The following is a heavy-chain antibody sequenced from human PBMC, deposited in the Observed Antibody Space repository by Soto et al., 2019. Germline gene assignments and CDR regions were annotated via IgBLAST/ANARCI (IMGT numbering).Heavy chain of an antibody. CDR2: IYYSGST. V-gene: IGHV4-39*01. D-gene: IGHD2-21*02. J-gene: IGHJ4*02. Sequence: SETLSLTCTVSGGSINSRSYYWGWIRQSPGKGLEWIGSIYYSGSTYYNPSLKSRVAMSVDTPKNQFSLKLRSVSAADTAVYYCARQRTSVVTQAYFDDWGQGSLVTVSS. CDR3: ARQRTSVVTQAYFDD. CDR1: GGSINSRSYY.